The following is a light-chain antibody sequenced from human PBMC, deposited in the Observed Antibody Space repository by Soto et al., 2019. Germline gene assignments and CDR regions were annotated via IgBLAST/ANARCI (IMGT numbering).Light chain of an antibody. CDR2: DAS. J-gene: IGKJ4*01. CDR3: QKYNTYSSLT. Sequence: DIQMTQSPSSVSASVGDRVTITCRASQSISSWLAWYQQKLGRAPRLLIYDASSLESGVPSRFSGSGYGTEFTLTISRLQPDDFATYYCQKYNTYSSLTVGGGTKVDIK. V-gene: IGKV1-5*01. CDR1: QSISSW.